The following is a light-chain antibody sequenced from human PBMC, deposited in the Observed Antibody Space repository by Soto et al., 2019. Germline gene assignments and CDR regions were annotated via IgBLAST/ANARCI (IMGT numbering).Light chain of an antibody. CDR2: GAS. J-gene: IGKJ1*01. CDR3: QPSVVVVP. V-gene: IGKV3-11*01. Sequence: AAVSLTKRKRATLSCRASQSVNNYLAWYQQKPGRALRLLIDGASTRATGIPDRFSGSGSGTDFTLTITGLEPEDIRVYCWQPSVVVVPFGQGTMVDIK. CDR1: QSVNNY.